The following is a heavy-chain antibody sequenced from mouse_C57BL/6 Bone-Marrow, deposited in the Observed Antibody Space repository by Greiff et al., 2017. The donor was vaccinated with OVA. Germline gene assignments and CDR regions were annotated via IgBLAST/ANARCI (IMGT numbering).Heavy chain of an antibody. Sequence: EVQGVESGGGLVQPGGSLKLSCAASGFTFSDYYMYWVRQTPEKRLEWVAYISNGGGSTYYPDTVKGRFTISRDNAKNTLYLQMSRLKSEDTAMYYCARHVDSNLDYWGQGTTLTVSS. CDR1: GFTFSDYY. J-gene: IGHJ2*01. D-gene: IGHD2-5*01. CDR2: ISNGGGST. CDR3: ARHVDSNLDY. V-gene: IGHV5-12*01.